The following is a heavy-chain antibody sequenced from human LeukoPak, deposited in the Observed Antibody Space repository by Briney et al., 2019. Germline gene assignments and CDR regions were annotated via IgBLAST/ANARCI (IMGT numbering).Heavy chain of an antibody. J-gene: IGHJ4*02. CDR1: GGSFGGYY. CDR3: ARHWGDYVWGSYRHYGFDY. D-gene: IGHD3-16*02. V-gene: IGHV4-34*01. Sequence: PSETLSLTCAVYGGSFGGYYWGWIRQPPGKGLEWIGNSYYSGSTYYNPSLKSRVTISVDTSKNQFSLRLSSVTAADTAVYYCARHWGDYVWGSYRHYGFDYWGQGTLVTVSS. CDR2: SYYSGST.